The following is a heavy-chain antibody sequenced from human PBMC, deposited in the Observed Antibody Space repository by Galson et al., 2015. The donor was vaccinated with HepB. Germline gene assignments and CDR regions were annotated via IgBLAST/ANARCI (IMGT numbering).Heavy chain of an antibody. J-gene: IGHJ4*02. V-gene: IGHV3-33*01. Sequence: SLRLSCAASGFTFSSYGMHWVRQAPGKGLEWVAVIWYDGSNKYYADSVKGRFTISRDNSKNTLYLQMNSLRAEDTAVYYCAREGYPKRASGFDYWGQGTLVTVSS. CDR3: AREGYPKRASGFDY. CDR1: GFTFSSYG. CDR2: IWYDGSNK. D-gene: IGHD5-12*01.